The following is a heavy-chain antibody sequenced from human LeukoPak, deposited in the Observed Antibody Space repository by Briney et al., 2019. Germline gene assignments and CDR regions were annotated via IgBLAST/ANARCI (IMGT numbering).Heavy chain of an antibody. J-gene: IGHJ4*02. V-gene: IGHV4-34*01. CDR2: INHSGST. CDR3: ARGRFVLRFLEWLGNYFDY. D-gene: IGHD3-3*01. Sequence: PSETLSLTCAVYGGSFSGYYWSWIRQPPGKGLEWIGEINHSGSTNYNPSLKSRVTISVDTSKNQFSLKLSSVTAADTAVYYCARGRFVLRFLEWLGNYFDYWGQGTLVTVSS. CDR1: GGSFSGYY.